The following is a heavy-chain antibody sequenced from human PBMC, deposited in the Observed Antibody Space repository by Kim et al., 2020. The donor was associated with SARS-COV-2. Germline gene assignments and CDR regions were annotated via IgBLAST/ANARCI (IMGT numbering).Heavy chain of an antibody. Sequence: YHNPSLTTQVTISVNTSKNPFSLKLSSVTAADTAVYYCARGAHYYGSGTPWGQGTLVTVSS. J-gene: IGHJ4*02. V-gene: IGHV4-39*01. CDR3: ARGAHYYGSGTP. D-gene: IGHD3-10*01.